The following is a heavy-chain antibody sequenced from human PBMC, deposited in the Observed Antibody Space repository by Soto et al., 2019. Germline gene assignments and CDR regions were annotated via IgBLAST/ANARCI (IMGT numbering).Heavy chain of an antibody. CDR2: IYYSGST. CDR1: GGSIGRYY. CDR3: ASNTPYYYDSIAFDI. Sequence: TSETLSLTCTVSGGSIGRYYWSWFRQPPGKGLEWIGYIYYSGSTYYNPSLKSRVTISVDTSKNQFSLKLSSVTAADTAVYYCASNTPYYYDSIAFDIWGQGTMVTVSS. D-gene: IGHD3-22*01. J-gene: IGHJ3*02. V-gene: IGHV4-59*12.